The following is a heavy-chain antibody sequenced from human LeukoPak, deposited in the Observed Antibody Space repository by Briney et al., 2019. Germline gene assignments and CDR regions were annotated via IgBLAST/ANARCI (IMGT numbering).Heavy chain of an antibody. CDR3: GELGINMTGGV. CDR1: AFTFSSYG. Sequence: GGSLSLSCAASAFTFSSYGMSWVRQAPGKGRGWVLFISIDNAHYSDTVKGRFTISRDKSTNTLYFQINSLRSEDTAVYYCGELGINMTGGVWGKGTTVTISS. V-gene: IGHV3-66*02. D-gene: IGHD3-22*01. CDR2: ISIDNA. J-gene: IGHJ6*04.